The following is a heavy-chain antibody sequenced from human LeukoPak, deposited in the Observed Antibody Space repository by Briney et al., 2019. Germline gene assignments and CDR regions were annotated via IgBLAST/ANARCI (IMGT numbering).Heavy chain of an antibody. CDR1: GFTFSHYY. V-gene: IGHV3-11*01. CDR2: ISSSGNTI. CDR3: ARPKYSSSWQIFDY. D-gene: IGHD6-13*01. J-gene: IGHJ4*02. Sequence: GGSLRLSCAASGFTFSHYYMSWIRRPPGKGLEWVSYISSSGNTIYYADSVKGRFTISGDNAKNSVFLQMNSLRAEDTAVYYCARPKYSSSWQIFDYWGQGTLVTASS.